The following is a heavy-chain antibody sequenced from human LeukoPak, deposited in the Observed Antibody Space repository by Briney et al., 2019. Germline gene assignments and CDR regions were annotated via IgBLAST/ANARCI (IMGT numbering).Heavy chain of an antibody. Sequence: AASVKVSCKASGYTFTSYGISWVRQAPGQGLEWMGWISAYNGNTNYAQKLQGRVTMTTDTSTSTAYMELRSLRSDDTAVYYCARESGCSSTSCPGGAPPYYYGMDVWGQGTTVTVSS. J-gene: IGHJ6*02. V-gene: IGHV1-18*01. CDR2: ISAYNGNT. CDR1: GYTFTSYG. D-gene: IGHD2-2*01. CDR3: ARESGCSSTSCPGGAPPYYYGMDV.